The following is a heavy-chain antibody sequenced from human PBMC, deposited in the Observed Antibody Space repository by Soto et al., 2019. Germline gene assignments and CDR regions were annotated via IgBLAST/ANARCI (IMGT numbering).Heavy chain of an antibody. D-gene: IGHD2-15*01. CDR2: ISSSSSYI. CDR1: GFTFSSYS. J-gene: IGHJ6*02. Sequence: KTGGSLRLSCAASGFTFSSYSMNWVRQAPGKGLEWVSSISSSSSYIYYADSVKGRFTISRDNAKNSLYLQMNSLRAEDTAVYYCARPSGGSCYSYYYGMDVWGQGTTVTVSS. V-gene: IGHV3-21*01. CDR3: ARPSGGSCYSYYYGMDV.